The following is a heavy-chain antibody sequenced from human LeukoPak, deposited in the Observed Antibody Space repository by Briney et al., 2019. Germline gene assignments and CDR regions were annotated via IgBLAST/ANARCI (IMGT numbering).Heavy chain of an antibody. CDR1: GGSFSGYY. CDR3: ARSLSGAFDP. V-gene: IGHV4-34*01. J-gene: IGHJ5*02. Sequence: PSETLSLTCAVYGGSFSGYYWSWIRQPPGKGLEWIGEINHSGSTNYNPSLKSRVTISVDTSKNQFSLKLSSVTAADTAVYYCARSLSGAFDPWGQGTLVTVSS. CDR2: INHSGST. D-gene: IGHD3-10*01.